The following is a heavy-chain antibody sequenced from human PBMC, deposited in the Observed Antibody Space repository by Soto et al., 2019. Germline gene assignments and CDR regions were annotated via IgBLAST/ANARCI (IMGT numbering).Heavy chain of an antibody. Sequence: GGSLRLSCAASGFTFSSYAMSWVRQAPGKGLEWVSAISGSGGSTYYADSVKGRFTISRDNSKNTLYLQMNSLRAEDTAVYYCAKEEGPSFGEDEYFQHWGQGTLVTVSS. CDR2: ISGSGGST. V-gene: IGHV3-23*01. J-gene: IGHJ1*01. D-gene: IGHD3-10*01. CDR1: GFTFSSYA. CDR3: AKEEGPSFGEDEYFQH.